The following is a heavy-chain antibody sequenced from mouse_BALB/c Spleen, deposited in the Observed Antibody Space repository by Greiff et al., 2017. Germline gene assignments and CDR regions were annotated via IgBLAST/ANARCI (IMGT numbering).Heavy chain of an antibody. D-gene: IGHD3-3*01. CDR2: IAPGSGST. Sequence: DLVKPGASVTLSCKASGYTFTSYWINWIKQRPGQGLEWIGRIAPGSGSTYYNEMFKGKATLTVDTSSSTAYIQLSSLSSEDSAFYCCESGDVLAYWGQGTLVTVSA. CDR3: ESGDVLAY. J-gene: IGHJ3*01. V-gene: IGHV1S41*01. CDR1: GYTFTSYW.